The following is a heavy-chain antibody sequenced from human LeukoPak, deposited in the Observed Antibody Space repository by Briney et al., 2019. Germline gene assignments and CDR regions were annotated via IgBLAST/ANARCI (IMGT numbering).Heavy chain of an antibody. CDR1: GFAFSSYA. CDR3: AKSPWYSSNSFDY. V-gene: IGHV3-23*01. D-gene: IGHD6-13*01. CDR2: TGSTGVST. J-gene: IGHJ4*02. Sequence: PGGSLRLSCAASGFAFSSYAMSWVRQAPGKGLEWVSGTGSTGVSTFYADSVKGRFTISRDNSKNTLYLQMNSLRAEDTAVYYCAKSPWYSSNSFDYWGQGTLVTVSS.